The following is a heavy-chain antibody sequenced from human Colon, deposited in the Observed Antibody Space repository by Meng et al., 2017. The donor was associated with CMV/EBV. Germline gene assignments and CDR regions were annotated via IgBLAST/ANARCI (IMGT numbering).Heavy chain of an antibody. CDR3: ARDGGWYEYFFDY. CDR2: IKHDGVEK. J-gene: IGHJ4*02. Sequence: GGSLRLSCVASGFNFNGSWMNWVRQTPGKGLEWVAKIKHDGVEKYYGDSVRGRFTISRDNARNSLYLQMNSLGADDTAVYYCARDGGWYEYFFDYWGQGILVTVSS. CDR1: GFNFNGSW. D-gene: IGHD6-13*01. V-gene: IGHV3-7*01.